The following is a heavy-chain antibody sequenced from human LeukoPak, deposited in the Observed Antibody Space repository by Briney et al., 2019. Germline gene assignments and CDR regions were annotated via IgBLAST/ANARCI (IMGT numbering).Heavy chain of an antibody. V-gene: IGHV3-53*04. CDR3: ARAKPTGDIDY. CDR1: GFTVSSNY. D-gene: IGHD2-8*02. J-gene: IGHJ4*02. CDR2: IYSGGST. Sequence: GGSLRLSCAASGFTVSSNYMSWVRQAPGKGLEWVSVIYSGGSTYYADSVKGRFTISRHNSKNTLYLQMNSLRAEDAAVYYCARAKPTGDIDYWGQGTLVTVSS.